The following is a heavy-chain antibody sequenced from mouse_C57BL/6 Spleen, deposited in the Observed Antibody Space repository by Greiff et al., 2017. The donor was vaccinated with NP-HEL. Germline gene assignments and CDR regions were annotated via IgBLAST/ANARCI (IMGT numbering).Heavy chain of an antibody. CDR3: AREDGYLFAY. Sequence: QVQLQQSGAELVRPGTSVKLSCKASGYTFTSYWMHWVKQRPGQGLEWIGVIDPSDSYTNYNQKFKGKATLTVDTSSSTAYMQLSSLTSEDSAVYYCAREDGYLFAYWGQGTLVTVSA. V-gene: IGHV1-59*01. J-gene: IGHJ3*01. D-gene: IGHD2-3*01. CDR2: IDPSDSYT. CDR1: GYTFTSYW.